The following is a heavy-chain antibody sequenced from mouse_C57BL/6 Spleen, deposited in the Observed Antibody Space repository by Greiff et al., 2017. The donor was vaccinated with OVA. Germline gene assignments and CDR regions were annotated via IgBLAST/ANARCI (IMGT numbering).Heavy chain of an antibody. CDR1: GYTFTDYE. V-gene: IGHV1-15*01. CDR3: TSNGGSQAWFAY. J-gene: IGHJ3*01. Sequence: VQLQQSGAELVRPGASVTLSCKASGYTFTDYEMHWVKQTPVDGLEWIGAINPETGGTAYNQKFKGKAILTADKSSSTAYMELRSLTSEDSAVYYCTSNGGSQAWFAYWGQGTLVTVSA. D-gene: IGHD1-1*02. CDR2: INPETGGT.